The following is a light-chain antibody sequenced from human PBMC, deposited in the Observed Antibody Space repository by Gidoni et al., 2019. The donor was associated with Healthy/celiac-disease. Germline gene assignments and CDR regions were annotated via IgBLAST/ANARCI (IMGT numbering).Light chain of an antibody. CDR2: AAS. Sequence: DIQMTQYPSSVSASVGDRVTITCRASKGISSWFAWYQQKPGNAPKLLIYAASSLQSGVPSRFSGSGSGTDFTLTISRLQPEDFATYYCQQANSFPPTFGGGTKVEIK. V-gene: IGKV1D-12*01. CDR1: KGISSW. CDR3: QQANSFPPT. J-gene: IGKJ4*01.